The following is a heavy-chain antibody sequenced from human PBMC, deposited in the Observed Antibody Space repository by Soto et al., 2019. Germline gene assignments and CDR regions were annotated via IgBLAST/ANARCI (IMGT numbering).Heavy chain of an antibody. CDR1: GFTFSSFA. CDR3: ASAGDYGDFY. V-gene: IGHV3-23*01. D-gene: IGHD4-17*01. Sequence: GGSLSLSCAASGFTFSSFAMSWFRQAPGKGLDWVSAISGSGGSTYSADSVKGRSTISRDNSKNTLYLQMNSLRAEDTAVYYCASAGDYGDFYWGQGTLVTVSS. J-gene: IGHJ4*02. CDR2: ISGSGGST.